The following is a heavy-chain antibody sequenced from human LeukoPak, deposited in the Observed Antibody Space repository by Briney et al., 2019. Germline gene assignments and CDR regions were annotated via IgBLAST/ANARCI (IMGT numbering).Heavy chain of an antibody. CDR3: GRAKRQQRHSFDS. CDR2: IKHSGST. V-gene: IGHV4-34*01. Sequence: PSETLSLTCPVYGRSFRGYHWSWIRQPPGKGLEGMGEIKHSGSTNYNPSLKSRVTISVDSSEKQFSLKLRSVTAADTSVYHCGRAKRQQRHSFDSWGPGKLCTVSS. D-gene: IGHD6-25*01. J-gene: IGHJ4*03. CDR1: GRSFRGYH.